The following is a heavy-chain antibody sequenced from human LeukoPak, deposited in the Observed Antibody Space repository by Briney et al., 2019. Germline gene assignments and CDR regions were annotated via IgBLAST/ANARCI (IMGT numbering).Heavy chain of an antibody. J-gene: IGHJ3*02. CDR1: GFTFSDYY. CDR2: IKQDGSEK. Sequence: GGSLRLSCAASGFTFSDYYMSWIRQAPGRGLEWVANIKQDGSEKYYVDAVKGRFTISRDNSKNMLYLQMDGLRAEDTTVYFCAKDSVARNGIYDAFDIWGQGTTVTVSS. D-gene: IGHD6-19*01. CDR3: AKDSVARNGIYDAFDI. V-gene: IGHV3-7*03.